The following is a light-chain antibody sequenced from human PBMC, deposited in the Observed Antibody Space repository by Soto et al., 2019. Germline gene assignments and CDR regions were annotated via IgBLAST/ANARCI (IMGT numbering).Light chain of an antibody. Sequence: QSVLTQPASVSGSPGQSITISCTGTSSDVGAYDFVSWYQQHPGKAPKYLIYEVSNRPSGVSDRFSGSKSGTTASLTISGLQAGDEADYYCSSYTTTDPYVFGTGTKLTVL. V-gene: IGLV2-14*01. CDR2: EVS. CDR1: SSDVGAYDF. J-gene: IGLJ1*01. CDR3: SSYTTTDPYV.